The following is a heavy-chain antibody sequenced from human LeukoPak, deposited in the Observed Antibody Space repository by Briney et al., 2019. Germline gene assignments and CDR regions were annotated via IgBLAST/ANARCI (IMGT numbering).Heavy chain of an antibody. CDR2: MNPNSGNT. Sequence: ASVKVSCKASGYTFTSYDINWVRQATGQGLEWMGWMNPNSGNTGYAQKFQGRVTMTRNTSISTAYMELSSLRSEDTAVYYCARNYYDSSGYFPYYYYYYMDVWGKGTTVTISS. V-gene: IGHV1-8*01. J-gene: IGHJ6*03. D-gene: IGHD3-22*01. CDR3: ARNYYDSSGYFPYYYYYYMDV. CDR1: GYTFTSYD.